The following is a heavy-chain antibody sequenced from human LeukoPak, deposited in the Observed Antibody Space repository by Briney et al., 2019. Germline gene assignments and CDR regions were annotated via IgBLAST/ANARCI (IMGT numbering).Heavy chain of an antibody. V-gene: IGHV4-59*01. Sequence: SETLSLTCAVYGGSFSGYYWSWIRQPRGKGLEWIGYIYYSGSTNYNPSLKSRVTISVDTSKNQFSLKLSSVTAADTAVYYCARLGEGTIFGVVFDYWGQGTLVTVSS. CDR3: ARLGEGTIFGVVFDY. CDR2: IYYSGST. CDR1: GGSFSGYY. J-gene: IGHJ4*02. D-gene: IGHD3-3*01.